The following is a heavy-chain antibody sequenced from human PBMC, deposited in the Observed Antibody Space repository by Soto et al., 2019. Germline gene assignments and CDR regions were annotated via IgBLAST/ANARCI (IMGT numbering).Heavy chain of an antibody. J-gene: IGHJ4*02. CDR1: GGSFSGYY. V-gene: IGHV4-34*01. CDR2: INHSGST. Sequence: QVQLQQWGAGLLKPSETLSPTCAVYGGSFSGYYWSWIRQPPGKGLEWIGEINHSGSTNYNPSLKSRVTISVDTSKNQFSLKLSSVTAADTAVYYCARRYCSGGSCYSERFDYWGQGTLVTVSS. CDR3: ARRYCSGGSCYSERFDY. D-gene: IGHD2-15*01.